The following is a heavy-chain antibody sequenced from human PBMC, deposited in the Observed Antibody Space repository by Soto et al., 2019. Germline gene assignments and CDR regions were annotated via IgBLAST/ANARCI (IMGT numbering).Heavy chain of an antibody. CDR3: ARSPPYYDFWSGYYSHFAY. D-gene: IGHD3-3*01. Sequence: QVQLVQSGAEVKKPGASVKVSCKASGYTFTSYGISWVRQAPGQGLEWMGWISAYNGNTNYAQKLQGRVTMTTDTSTSTDYMERSSLRSDDTAVYYCARSPPYYDFWSGYYSHFAYWGQGTLVTVSS. CDR2: ISAYNGNT. CDR1: GYTFTSYG. V-gene: IGHV1-18*01. J-gene: IGHJ4*02.